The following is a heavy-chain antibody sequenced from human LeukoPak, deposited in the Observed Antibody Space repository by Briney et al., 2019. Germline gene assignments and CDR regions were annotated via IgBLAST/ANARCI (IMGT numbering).Heavy chain of an antibody. CDR3: ARVRRGVNY. D-gene: IGHD2-8*01. J-gene: IGHJ4*02. V-gene: IGHV3-74*01. Sequence: GGSLRLSCAASGFTLSAYWMHWVRQAPGKGLMWVSRIEGDGNRITYADSVKGRFTISRDNAKNTLYLQMNSLRAEDTAVYYCARVRRGVNYWGQGTLVTVSS. CDR1: GFTLSAYW. CDR2: IEGDGNRI.